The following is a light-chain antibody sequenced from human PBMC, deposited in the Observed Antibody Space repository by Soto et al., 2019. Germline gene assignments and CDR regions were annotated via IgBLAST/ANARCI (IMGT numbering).Light chain of an antibody. V-gene: IGLV2-8*01. CDR3: SSYAGSGNWV. J-gene: IGLJ3*02. Sequence: QSALTQRPSASGSHGQSVTISCTGASSDVGGYNSVSWYQQHSGKAPKLMISEVNSGVPDRFSGSKSGNTASLTVSGLKAEDEADYYCSSYAGSGNWVFGGGTKLTVL. CDR1: SSDVGGYNS. CDR2: EV.